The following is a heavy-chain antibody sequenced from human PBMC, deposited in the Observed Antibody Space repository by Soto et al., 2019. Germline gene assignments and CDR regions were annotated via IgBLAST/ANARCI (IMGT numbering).Heavy chain of an antibody. V-gene: IGHV2-5*02. Sequence: QITLKESGPTLVKPTQTLTLTCTFSGFSLSSNGVGVGWIRQPPGKALEWLAVIYWDDSKTYSPSLENRLTITKDTSKNQVVLTMTNVDPVDTGTYYCAHKGSGTRAIGNSGQGTPVTVSS. CDR2: IYWDDSK. CDR3: AHKGSGTRAIGN. D-gene: IGHD3-10*01. J-gene: IGHJ4*02. CDR1: GFSLSSNGVG.